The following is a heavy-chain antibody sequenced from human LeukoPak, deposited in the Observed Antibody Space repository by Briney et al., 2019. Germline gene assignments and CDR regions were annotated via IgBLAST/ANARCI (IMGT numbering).Heavy chain of an antibody. D-gene: IGHD3-3*01. J-gene: IGHJ6*03. Sequence: ASVKVSCKASGYTFTSYDINWVRQATGQGLEWMGWMNPNSGNTGYAQKFQGRVTITRNTSISTAYMELSSLRSEDTAVYYCARAADFWSGLPEDARYYYYYMDAWGKGTTVTVSS. CDR3: ARAADFWSGLPEDARYYYYYMDA. CDR2: MNPNSGNT. V-gene: IGHV1-8*03. CDR1: GYTFTSYD.